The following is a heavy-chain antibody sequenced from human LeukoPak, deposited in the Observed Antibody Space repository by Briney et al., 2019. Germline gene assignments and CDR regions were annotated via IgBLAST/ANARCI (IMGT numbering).Heavy chain of an antibody. CDR3: ARDRYYYDSSDSAFDY. Sequence: GGSLRLSCAASGFTVSSNYMSWVRQAPGKGLEWVSVIYSGGSTYYADSVKGRFTISRHNSKNTLYLQMNSLRAEDTAVYYCARDRYYYDSSDSAFDYWGQGTLVTVSS. CDR1: GFTVSSNY. CDR2: IYSGGST. V-gene: IGHV3-53*04. D-gene: IGHD3-22*01. J-gene: IGHJ4*02.